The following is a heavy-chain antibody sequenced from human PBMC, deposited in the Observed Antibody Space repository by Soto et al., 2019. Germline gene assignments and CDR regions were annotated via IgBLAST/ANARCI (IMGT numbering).Heavy chain of an antibody. CDR1: GYTFTSYA. J-gene: IGHJ4*02. CDR3: ARGSPPQVGATNPERY. D-gene: IGHD1-26*01. CDR2: INAGNGNT. Sequence: GASVQVSCKASGYTFTSYAMHWVRQAPGQRLEWMGWINAGNGNTKYSQKFQGRVTITRDTSASTAYMELSSLRSEDTVLYYCARGSPPQVGATNPERYWGQGTLVTVSS. V-gene: IGHV1-3*01.